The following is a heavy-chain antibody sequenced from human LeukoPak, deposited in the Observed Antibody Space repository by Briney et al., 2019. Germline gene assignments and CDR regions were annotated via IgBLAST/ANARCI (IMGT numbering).Heavy chain of an antibody. CDR3: AKDLELYGDQYYFDC. Sequence: GGSLRLSCAASGFTFSHYSMHWVRQAPGKGLEWVAVISYDGSDKSYADSVKGRFTVSRDNSKNTLYLQMNSLRAEDTAVYYCAKDLELYGDQYYFDCWGQGTLVTVSS. V-gene: IGHV3-30-3*02. J-gene: IGHJ4*02. CDR2: ISYDGSDK. CDR1: GFTFSHYS. D-gene: IGHD4-17*01.